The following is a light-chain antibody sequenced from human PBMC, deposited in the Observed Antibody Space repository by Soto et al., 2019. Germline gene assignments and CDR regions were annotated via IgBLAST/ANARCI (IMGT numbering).Light chain of an antibody. CDR3: SSWDASLNGYV. J-gene: IGLJ1*01. CDR1: SSNIGSRT. V-gene: IGLV1-44*01. Sequence: QSALTQPPSASGTPGQRVTISCSGSSSNIGSRTVNWYQQLPGTVPKLLIYNSYQRPSGVPDRFSASKSGTSASLAISGLQSEDEADYYCSSWDASLNGYVFGNGTKVTVL. CDR2: NSY.